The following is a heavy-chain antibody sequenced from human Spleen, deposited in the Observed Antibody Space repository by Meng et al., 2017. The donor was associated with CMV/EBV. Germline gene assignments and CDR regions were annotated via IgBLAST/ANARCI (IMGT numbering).Heavy chain of an antibody. D-gene: IGHD3-3*01. CDR2: ISYDGGNK. Sequence: GESLKISCAASGFTFSSYAMHWVRQAPGKGLEWVAVISYDGGNKYYADSVKGRFTISRDNSKNTLYLQMNSLKTEDTAVYYCARVVGGDLLTIFGVGGAFDFWGQGTVVTVSS. CDR1: GFTFSSYA. CDR3: ARVVGGDLLTIFGVGGAFDF. V-gene: IGHV3-30*04. J-gene: IGHJ3*01.